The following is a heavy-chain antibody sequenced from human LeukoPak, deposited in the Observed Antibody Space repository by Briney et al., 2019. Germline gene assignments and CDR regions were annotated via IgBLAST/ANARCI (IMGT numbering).Heavy chain of an antibody. CDR1: GGSISSSSYY. CDR3: ARLADITMVRGVGWFDP. V-gene: IGHV4-39*01. Sequence: PSETLSLTCTVSGGSISSSSYYWGWTRQPPGKGLEWIGSIYYSGSTYYNPSLKSRVTISVDTSKNQFSLKLSSVTAADTAVYYCARLADITMVRGVGWFDPWGQGTLVTVSS. D-gene: IGHD3-10*01. J-gene: IGHJ5*02. CDR2: IYYSGST.